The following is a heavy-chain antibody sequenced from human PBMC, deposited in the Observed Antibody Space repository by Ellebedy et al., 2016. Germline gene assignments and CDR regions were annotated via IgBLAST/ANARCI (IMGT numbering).Heavy chain of an antibody. Sequence: ASVKVSCKSSGYTFTYHFIHWVRQAPGQGLEWVGIINTDNGGVSHAQKLQGRVAMTTDTATSTVYMELDSLSSDDTAVYYCARESSVGKDFDYWGQGTLVTVSS. J-gene: IGHJ4*02. V-gene: IGHV1-46*04. CDR2: INTDNGGV. D-gene: IGHD6-13*01. CDR3: ARESSVGKDFDY. CDR1: GYTFTYHF.